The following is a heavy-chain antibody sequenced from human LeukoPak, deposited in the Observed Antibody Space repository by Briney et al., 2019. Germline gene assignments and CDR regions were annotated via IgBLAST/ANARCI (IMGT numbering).Heavy chain of an antibody. D-gene: IGHD3-22*01. V-gene: IGHV3-23*01. CDR3: ARGSSGYYYSLLGY. J-gene: IGHJ4*02. CDR2: IYENGGTT. Sequence: PGGSLRLSCVGSGFTFRSHAMSWVRQAPEKGLEFVSGIYENGGTTYYADSVRGRFTISRDNSKNTVYLQMNSLRAEDTAVYYCARGSSGYYYSLLGYWGQGTLVTVSS. CDR1: GFTFRSHA.